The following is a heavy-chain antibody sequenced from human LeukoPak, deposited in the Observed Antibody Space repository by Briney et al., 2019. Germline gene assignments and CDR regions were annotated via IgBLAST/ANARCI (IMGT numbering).Heavy chain of an antibody. CDR3: ARGPLSGSYGDY. V-gene: IGHV1-18*01. Sequence: ASEKVSCKASGYSFTSYGISWVRQAPGQGLEWMGWVSAYNGNTDYAQKFQGRVTMTTDTSTTTAYMELRSLKSDDTAVYYCARGPLSGSYGDYWGQGTLVTVSS. CDR1: GYSFTSYG. D-gene: IGHD1-26*01. CDR2: VSAYNGNT. J-gene: IGHJ4*02.